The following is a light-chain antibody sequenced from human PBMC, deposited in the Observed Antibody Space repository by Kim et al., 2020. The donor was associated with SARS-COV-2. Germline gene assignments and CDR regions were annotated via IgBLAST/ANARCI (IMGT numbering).Light chain of an antibody. J-gene: IGKJ2*01. V-gene: IGKV3-11*01. CDR1: QRVID. CDR2: SVS. CDR3: QQADSWPRT. Sequence: LSLSPGESATLSCRASQRVIDLAWYQHKPGQASRLLMYSVSHRPSGIPARFRGSGSGTDFTLTISSLESEDFALYYCQQADSWPRTFGQGTKLEI.